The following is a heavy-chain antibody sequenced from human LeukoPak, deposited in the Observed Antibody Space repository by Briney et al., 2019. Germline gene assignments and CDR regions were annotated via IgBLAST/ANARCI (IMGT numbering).Heavy chain of an antibody. CDR2: ISHSGST. Sequence: SETLSLTCAVYGGSFSGYYWSWIRQPPGKGLEWIGEISHSGSTNYNPSLKSRVTISVDTSKNQFSLKLSSVTAADTAVYYCAVDRRYFDYWGQGTLVTVSS. CDR1: GGSFSGYY. V-gene: IGHV4-34*01. D-gene: IGHD3-9*01. CDR3: AVDRRYFDY. J-gene: IGHJ4*02.